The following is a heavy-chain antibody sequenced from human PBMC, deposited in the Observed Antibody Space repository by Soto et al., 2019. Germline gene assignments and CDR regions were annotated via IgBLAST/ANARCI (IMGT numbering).Heavy chain of an antibody. Sequence: SGPTLVKPTPTLTLTCTFSGFSLSTSGVGVGWIRQPPGKALEWLALIYWNDDKRYSPSLKSRLTITKDTSKNQVVLTMTNMDPVDTATYYCARSAVLRFLEWLPDPLFFWDYGMDVWGQGTTVTVSS. CDR1: GFSLSTSGVG. D-gene: IGHD3-3*01. CDR2: IYWNDDK. V-gene: IGHV2-5*01. J-gene: IGHJ6*02. CDR3: ARSAVLRFLEWLPDPLFFWDYGMDV.